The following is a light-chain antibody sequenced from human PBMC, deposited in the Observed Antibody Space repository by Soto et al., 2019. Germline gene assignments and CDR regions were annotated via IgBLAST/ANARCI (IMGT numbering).Light chain of an antibody. CDR2: ETD. CDR3: SAYSSLRTHVV. CDR1: SSDVGGFKY. J-gene: IGLJ2*01. V-gene: IGLV2-14*01. Sequence: QSALTQPASVSGSRGQSITISCTGTSSDVGGFKYVSWYQQTPGKAPKLIIYETDKRPSGVSDRFSASKSGNTASLTISGLQADDESDYYCSAYSSLRTHVVFGGGTKLTVL.